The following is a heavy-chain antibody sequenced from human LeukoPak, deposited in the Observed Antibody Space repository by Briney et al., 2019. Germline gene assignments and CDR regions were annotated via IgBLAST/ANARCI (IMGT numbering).Heavy chain of an antibody. CDR3: ARDEFDGYNLGPSIY. D-gene: IGHD5-24*01. V-gene: IGHV3-30*04. Sequence: GRSLRLPCVASGFTFRNYAMHWVRQTPDKGLEWVAVISYDGVYKNYADSVKGRFTISRDDPKNTLYLQMNSLRTEDTGLYYCARDEFDGYNLGPSIYWGQGTLVTVSS. J-gene: IGHJ4*02. CDR2: ISYDGVYK. CDR1: GFTFRNYA.